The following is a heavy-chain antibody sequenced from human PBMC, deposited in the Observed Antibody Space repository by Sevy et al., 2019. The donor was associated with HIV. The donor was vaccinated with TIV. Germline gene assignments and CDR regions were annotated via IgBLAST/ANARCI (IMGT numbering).Heavy chain of an antibody. CDR2: ISYHGTNK. CDR3: AKITEPDIQTWYPPDY. V-gene: IGHV3-30*18. D-gene: IGHD5-18*01. J-gene: IGHJ4*02. Sequence: RGSLRLSCVASGFSFSSYGMHWVRQAPGKGLEWVALISYHGTNKYYGDSVRGRFTVSRDNSRNTLYLQMDSLRAEDTAVYYCAKITEPDIQTWYPPDYWGQGTLVTVSS. CDR1: GFSFSSYG.